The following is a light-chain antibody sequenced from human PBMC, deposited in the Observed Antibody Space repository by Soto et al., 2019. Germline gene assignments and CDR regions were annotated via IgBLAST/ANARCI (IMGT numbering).Light chain of an antibody. Sequence: EIVMTQSPATLSVPPGERATLSCRSSQSVSSNLAWYQQKPGQAPRLLINGASTRATGIPARFSGSGSGTEFTLTISSLQSEDFAVYYCQQYNNWPPGTFGQGTKLEIK. CDR2: GAS. J-gene: IGKJ2*01. CDR1: QSVSSN. CDR3: QQYNNWPPGT. V-gene: IGKV3-15*01.